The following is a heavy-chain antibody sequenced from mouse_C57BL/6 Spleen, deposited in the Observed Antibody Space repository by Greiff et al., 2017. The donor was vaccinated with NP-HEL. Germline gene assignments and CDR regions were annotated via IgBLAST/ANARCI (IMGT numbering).Heavy chain of an antibody. V-gene: IGHV1-26*01. J-gene: IGHJ3*01. CDR2: INPNNGGT. Sequence: EVQLQQSGPELVKPGASVKISCKASGYTFTDYYMNWVKQSHGKSLEWIGDINPNNGGTSYNQKFKGKATLTVDKSSRPAYMELRSLTSEDSAVYYCAKAAYYSNLFAYWGQGTLVTVSA. CDR1: GYTFTDYY. CDR3: AKAAYYSNLFAY. D-gene: IGHD2-5*01.